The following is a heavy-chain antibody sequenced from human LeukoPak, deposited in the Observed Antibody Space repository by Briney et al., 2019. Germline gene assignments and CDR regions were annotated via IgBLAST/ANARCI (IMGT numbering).Heavy chain of an antibody. D-gene: IGHD3-3*01. V-gene: IGHV3-7*01. CDR2: INQDGSVK. CDR3: TRDFVF. Sequence: GGSLRLSCAASGFAFSTYWMDWVRQAPGKGLEWVGNINQDGSVKHYVYSVRGRFTISRDNARNSVYLQMNALSVEDTAVYYCTRDFVFWGQGTLVTASS. J-gene: IGHJ4*02. CDR1: GFAFSTYW.